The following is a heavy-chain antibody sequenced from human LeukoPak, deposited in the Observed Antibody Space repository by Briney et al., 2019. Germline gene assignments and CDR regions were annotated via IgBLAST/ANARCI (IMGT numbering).Heavy chain of an antibody. CDR1: GGSISSYY. Sequence: SETLSLTCTVSGGSISSYYWSWIRQPPGKGLEWIGYIYYSGSTNYNPSLKSRVTISVDKSKNQFSLKLSSVTAADTAVYSCATVGYCSGGSCSFDYWGQGTLVTVSS. J-gene: IGHJ4*02. CDR3: ATVGYCSGGSCSFDY. V-gene: IGHV4-59*12. CDR2: IYYSGST. D-gene: IGHD2-15*01.